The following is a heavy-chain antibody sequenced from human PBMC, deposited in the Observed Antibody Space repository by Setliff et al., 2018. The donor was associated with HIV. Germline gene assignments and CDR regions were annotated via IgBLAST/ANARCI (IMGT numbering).Heavy chain of an antibody. D-gene: IGHD5-12*01. J-gene: IGHJ4*02. CDR3: HSGYDTEEQSYFDY. Sequence: GASLKISCAGSGFTFEKYWMHWVRQAPGKGLVWVSRVNRDGSSETYADSVKGRFTISRDNAKNTLYLQMNSLRVEDTGVYYCHSGYDTEEQSYFDYWGQGTLVTVSS. CDR2: VNRDGSSE. CDR1: GFTFEKYW. V-gene: IGHV3-74*01.